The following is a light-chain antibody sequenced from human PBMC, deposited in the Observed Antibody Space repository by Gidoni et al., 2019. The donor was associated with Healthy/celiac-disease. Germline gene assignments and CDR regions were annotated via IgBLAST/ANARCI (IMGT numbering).Light chain of an antibody. CDR3: QTWGTGIHVV. J-gene: IGLJ2*01. CDR2: LNSAGSH. CDR1: SGHSSYA. V-gene: IGLV4-69*01. Sequence: QLVLTQSPSASASLGASVKLTCTLSSGHSSYAIAWHQQQPEKGPRYFMKLNSAGSHSKGDGIPDRFSGSSSGAERYLTISSLQSEDEADYYCQTWGTGIHVVFGGGTKLTVL.